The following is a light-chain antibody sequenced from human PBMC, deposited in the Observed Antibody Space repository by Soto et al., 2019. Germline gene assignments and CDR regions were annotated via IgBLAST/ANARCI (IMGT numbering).Light chain of an antibody. V-gene: IGKV3-20*01. J-gene: IGKJ1*01. CDR2: GPS. Sequence: EIVLTQSPGTLSLSPGERATLSCSASQSVSSSYLAWYQQKPGQAPRLLIYGPSSRATGIPDRFSGSGSGTDFTLTISRLEPEDFAVYFCQQYGSSPRTFGQGTKVDIK. CDR1: QSVSSSY. CDR3: QQYGSSPRT.